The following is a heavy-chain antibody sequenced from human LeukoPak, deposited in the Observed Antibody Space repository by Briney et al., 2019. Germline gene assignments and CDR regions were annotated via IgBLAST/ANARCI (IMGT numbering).Heavy chain of an antibody. J-gene: IGHJ5*02. CDR3: ARDGELGAALGGASYFWLDP. V-gene: IGHV1-18*04. Sequence: ASVKVSCKASGYTFTSYGFNWVRQAPGQGLEWMGWISGKDGRTRYAQKFQGRGTMTIDTSTSIAYMELRSLTSDDTAVYYCARDGELGAALGGASYFWLDPWGQGTLVTVSS. CDR2: ISGKDGRT. D-gene: IGHD6-25*01. CDR1: GYTFTSYG.